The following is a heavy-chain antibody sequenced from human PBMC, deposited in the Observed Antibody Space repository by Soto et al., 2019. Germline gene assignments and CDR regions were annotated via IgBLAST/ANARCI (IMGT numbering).Heavy chain of an antibody. CDR3: ARTDYDSGSFDY. V-gene: IGHV5-51*03. CDR2: IYPGDSDV. D-gene: IGHD3-10*01. J-gene: IGHJ4*02. Sequence: EVQLVQSGAEVKKPGESLKVSCKGSGYSFSSYWINWVRQMPGKGLEWMGVIYPGDSDVKYSPSFQGQVTISADKSISTAYLQWSGLKASDTAMYYCARTDYDSGSFDYWGQGSLVTVSS. CDR1: GYSFSSYW.